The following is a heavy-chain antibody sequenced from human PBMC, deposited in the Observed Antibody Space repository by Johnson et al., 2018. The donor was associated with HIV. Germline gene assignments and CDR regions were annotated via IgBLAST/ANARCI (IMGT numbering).Heavy chain of an antibody. CDR1: GFTFSSYG. V-gene: IGHV3-33*06. CDR3: AKELRLHRAFDI. J-gene: IGHJ3*02. Sequence: QVQLVEFGGGVVQPGRSLRLSCVTSGFTFSSYGMHWVRQAPGKGLEWVAVIWYDGSEKYYADSVKGRFTISSDNPKNTLYLQMNSLRAEDTAVYYCAKELRLHRAFDIWGQGTMVTVSS. CDR2: IWYDGSEK. D-gene: IGHD5-24*01.